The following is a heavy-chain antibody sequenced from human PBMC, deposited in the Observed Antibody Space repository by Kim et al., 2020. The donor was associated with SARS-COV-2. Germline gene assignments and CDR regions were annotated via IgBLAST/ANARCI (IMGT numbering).Heavy chain of an antibody. V-gene: IGHV3-21*01. D-gene: IGHD5-18*01. J-gene: IGHJ4*02. CDR3: ARGMRGFSYGTMDY. CDR1: GFTFSDYS. Sequence: GGSLRLSCAASGFTFSDYSFNWVRQAPGKGLEWVSYIRGSSNMYYADSLKGRFTISRDNAENSLYLQMNSLSAEDTAVYYCARGMRGFSYGTMDYWGQGT. CDR2: IRGSSNM.